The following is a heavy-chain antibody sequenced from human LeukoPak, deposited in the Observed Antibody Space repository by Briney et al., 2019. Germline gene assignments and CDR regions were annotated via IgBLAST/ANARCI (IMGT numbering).Heavy chain of an antibody. CDR3: ARAQGTSHDYGDYVARVFDP. CDR1: GFTFSSYA. V-gene: IGHV3-23*01. Sequence: GGSLRLSCAASGFTFSSYAMSWVRQAPGKGLEWVSAISGSGGSTYYADSLKGRFTISRDNAKNSLYLQMNSLRAEDTAVYYCARAQGTSHDYGDYVARVFDPWGQGTLVTVSS. CDR2: ISGSGGST. J-gene: IGHJ5*02. D-gene: IGHD4-17*01.